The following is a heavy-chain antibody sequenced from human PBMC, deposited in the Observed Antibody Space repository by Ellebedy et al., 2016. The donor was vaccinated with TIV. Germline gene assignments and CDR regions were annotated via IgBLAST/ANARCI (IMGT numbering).Heavy chain of an antibody. Sequence: GESLKISXAASGFTFSSYAMSWVRQAPGKGLEWVSAISGSGGSTYYADSVKGRFTISRDNSKNTLYLQMNSLRAEDTAVYYCANDPTVTIQTGDDYFDYWGQGTLVTVSS. D-gene: IGHD4-17*01. CDR3: ANDPTVTIQTGDDYFDY. CDR1: GFTFSSYA. J-gene: IGHJ4*02. V-gene: IGHV3-23*01. CDR2: ISGSGGST.